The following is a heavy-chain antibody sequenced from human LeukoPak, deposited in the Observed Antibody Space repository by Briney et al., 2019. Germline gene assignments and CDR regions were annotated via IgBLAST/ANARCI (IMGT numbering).Heavy chain of an antibody. CDR2: IKSKSDGGTI. Sequence: GGYLRLSCAASGFIFTKAWMSWVRQAPGKGLEWVGRIKSKSDGGTINYASPVKGRFTISRDDSKNTLYLQMSSLKTEDTAVYYCNTDEGLASWPMFSYWGQGTQVTVSS. CDR3: NTDEGLASWPMFSY. J-gene: IGHJ4*02. D-gene: IGHD3-10*01. V-gene: IGHV3-15*01. CDR1: GFIFTKAW.